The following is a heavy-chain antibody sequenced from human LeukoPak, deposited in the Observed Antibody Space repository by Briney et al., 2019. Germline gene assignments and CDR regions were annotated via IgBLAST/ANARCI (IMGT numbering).Heavy chain of an antibody. CDR1: GGSISSGGYY. V-gene: IGHV4-31*03. D-gene: IGHD5-24*01. CDR2: IYYSGST. CDR3: ARERDGYNGRLDP. J-gene: IGHJ5*02. Sequence: SQTLSLTCTVSGGSISSGGYYWSWIRQHPGKGLEWIGYIYYSGSTYYNPSLKSRVTISVDTSKNQFSLKLSSVTAADTAVYYCARERDGYNGRLDPWGQGTLVTVSS.